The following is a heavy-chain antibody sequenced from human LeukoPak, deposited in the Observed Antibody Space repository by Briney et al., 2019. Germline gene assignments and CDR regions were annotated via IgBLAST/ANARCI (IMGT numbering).Heavy chain of an antibody. V-gene: IGHV4-34*01. J-gene: IGHJ5*02. CDR2: INHSGST. Sequence: RSSETLSLTCAVYGGSFSGYYWSWIRKPPGKGLEWIGEINHSGSTNYNPSLKSRVTISVDTSKNQFSLKLSSVTAADTAVYYCAQGGSANWFDPWGQGTLVTVSS. CDR1: GGSFSGYY. CDR3: AQGGSANWFDP. D-gene: IGHD2-2*01.